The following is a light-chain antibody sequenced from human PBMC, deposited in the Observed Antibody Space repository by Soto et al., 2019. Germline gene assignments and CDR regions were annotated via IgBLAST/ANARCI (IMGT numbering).Light chain of an antibody. V-gene: IGKV1-12*01. CDR2: GAS. CDR3: HQAHTFPYT. J-gene: IGKJ3*01. Sequence: DIQLTQSPSSVSASVGDRVTITCRANQHIDRWLAWFQQNPGKAPELLIYGASILESGVPSRFNGSRSGTKYTNTISGLQPEDFATYYCHQAHTFPYTFGPGTKVDMK. CDR1: QHIDRW.